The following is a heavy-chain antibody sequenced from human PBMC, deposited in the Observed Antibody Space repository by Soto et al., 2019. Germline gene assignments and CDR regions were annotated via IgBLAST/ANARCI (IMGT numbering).Heavy chain of an antibody. CDR1: GGSFSGYY. J-gene: IGHJ4*02. D-gene: IGHD3-16*02. CDR3: ARGWYYDYIWGSYRYTNFDY. Sequence: SETLSLTYAVYGGSFSGYYWSWIRKPQGKGLEWIGEINHSGSTNYNPSLKSRVIISVDTSKNQFSLKLSSVTAADTAVYYCARGWYYDYIWGSYRYTNFDYWGQGTLVTVSS. V-gene: IGHV4-34*01. CDR2: INHSGST.